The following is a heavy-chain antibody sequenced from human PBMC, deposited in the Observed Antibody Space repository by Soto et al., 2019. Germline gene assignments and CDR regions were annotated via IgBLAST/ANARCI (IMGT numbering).Heavy chain of an antibody. J-gene: IGHJ6*02. CDR2: IYHSGST. CDR1: GGSISSSNL. CDR3: ARALWFGELLANYYYYGMDV. V-gene: IGHV4-4*02. Sequence: SETLSLTCAVSGGSISSSNLWSWVRQPPGKGLEWIGEIYHSGSTNYNPSLKSRVTISVDKSKNQFSLKLSSVTAADTAVYYCARALWFGELLANYYYYGMDVWGQGTTVTVSS. D-gene: IGHD3-10*01.